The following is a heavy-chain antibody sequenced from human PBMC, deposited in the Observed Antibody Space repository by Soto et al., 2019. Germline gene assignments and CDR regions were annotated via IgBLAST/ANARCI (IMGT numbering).Heavy chain of an antibody. Sequence: QVRLVQSGAEVKKPGSSVEVSCKASVGTFSRYGICGLRQSPGQGREWMGGTIPVFVTTNYDQKFQGRVTMTADGSTSRAYMELSSLRSEDTAVYYCATSSPYIEVGTLAGSHPYYVMDVWGQGTTVTVTS. CDR1: VGTFSRYG. D-gene: IGHD2-15*01. CDR2: TIPVFVTT. J-gene: IGHJ6*02. V-gene: IGHV1-69*01. CDR3: ATSSPYIEVGTLAGSHPYYVMDV.